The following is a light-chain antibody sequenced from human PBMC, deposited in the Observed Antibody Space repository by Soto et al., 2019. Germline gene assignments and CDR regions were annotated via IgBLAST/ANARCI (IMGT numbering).Light chain of an antibody. Sequence: DIQMTQSPSSLSASVGDRVTITCRASQSISNYLDWYQQKQGKAPKLLMFAASSLQSGVPSRFSGGGSGTDFPLTISSLQPEDVATYYCQQSYSTPRTFGQGTKVEIK. J-gene: IGKJ1*01. CDR3: QQSYSTPRT. CDR1: QSISNY. CDR2: AAS. V-gene: IGKV1-39*01.